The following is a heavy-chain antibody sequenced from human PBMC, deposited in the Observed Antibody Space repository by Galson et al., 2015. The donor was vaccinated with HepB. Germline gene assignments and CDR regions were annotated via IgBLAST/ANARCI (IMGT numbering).Heavy chain of an antibody. Sequence: SVKVSCKVSGYTLTEFSMHWVRQAPGKGLEWMGGFDPEDGETIYAQKFQGRVTMTEDTSTDTAYMELSSLRSEVTAVYYCATAWQVRGRMAQDNWFDPWGQGTLVTVSS. J-gene: IGHJ5*02. CDR3: ATAWQVRGRMAQDNWFDP. CDR2: FDPEDGET. D-gene: IGHD6-19*01. V-gene: IGHV1-24*01. CDR1: GYTLTEFS.